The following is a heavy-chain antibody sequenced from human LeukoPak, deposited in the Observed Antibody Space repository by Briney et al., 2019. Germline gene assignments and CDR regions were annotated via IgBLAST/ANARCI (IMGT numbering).Heavy chain of an antibody. D-gene: IGHD6-6*01. Sequence: KPGGSLRLSCAASGFTFSSYSMNWVRQAPGKGLEWVSSISSSSSYIYYADSVKGRFTISRDNAKNSLYLQMNSLRAEDTAVYYCARGQIATIAARPRGFDYWAQGTLATVSS. V-gene: IGHV3-21*01. CDR3: ARGQIATIAARPRGFDY. CDR1: GFTFSSYS. CDR2: ISSSSSYI. J-gene: IGHJ4*02.